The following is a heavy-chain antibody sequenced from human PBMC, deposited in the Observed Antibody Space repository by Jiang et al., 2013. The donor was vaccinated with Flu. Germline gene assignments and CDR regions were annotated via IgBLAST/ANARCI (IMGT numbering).Heavy chain of an antibody. D-gene: IGHD3-3*01. CDR1: FTFSSYE. J-gene: IGHJ4*02. CDR3: ARASLNDFWSGYSPAGIDY. Sequence: FTFSSYEMNWVHQAPGKGRGWVSYISSSGSTIYYADSVKGRFTISRDNAKNSLYLQMNSLRAEDTAVYYCARASLNDFWSGYSPAGIDYWGQGTLVTVSS. CDR2: ISSSGSTI. V-gene: IGHV3-48*03.